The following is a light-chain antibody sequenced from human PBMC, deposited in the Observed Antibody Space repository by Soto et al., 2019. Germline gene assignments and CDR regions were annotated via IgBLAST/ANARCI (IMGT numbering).Light chain of an antibody. J-gene: IGKJ4*01. V-gene: IGKV1-5*03. CDR1: QTVNSW. CDR3: QQYNTYSSLT. Sequence: DIQMTQSPSTLSASVGDRVTITCRASQTVNSWLAWYQQKPGEAPKLLIYKASTLHSGVPSRFSGSGSGTEFTLTISCLQLDDFATYYCQQYNTYSSLTFGGGTKVEIK. CDR2: KAS.